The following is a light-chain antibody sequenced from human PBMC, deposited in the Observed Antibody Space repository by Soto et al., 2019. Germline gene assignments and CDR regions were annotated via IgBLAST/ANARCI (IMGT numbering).Light chain of an antibody. CDR2: DDN. CDR1: SSNIGGNS. CDR3: GSWNSSLSAYV. J-gene: IGLJ1*01. Sequence: QTVLTQPPSVSAAPGQKVTISCSGSSSNIGGNSVSWYQQLPGTAPKLLIYDDNKRPSGIPHRFSGSKSGTSATLGITAFQTGDEADYYCGSWNSSLSAYVFGTGTKVTVL. V-gene: IGLV1-51*01.